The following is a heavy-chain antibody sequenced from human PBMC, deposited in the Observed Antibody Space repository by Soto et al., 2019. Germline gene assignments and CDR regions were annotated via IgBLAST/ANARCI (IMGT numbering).Heavy chain of an antibody. Sequence: QVQLVQSGAEVKKPGASVKVSCKASGYTFTSYDINWVRQATGQGLEWMGWMNPNSGNTAYAQKFQGRVTMTRNTSRSTAYMELSSLGSEDTAVYYCAGGRSGGGGNWFDPWGQGTLVTVSS. CDR3: AGGRSGGGGNWFDP. J-gene: IGHJ5*02. CDR2: MNPNSGNT. CDR1: GYTFTSYD. V-gene: IGHV1-8*01. D-gene: IGHD3-10*01.